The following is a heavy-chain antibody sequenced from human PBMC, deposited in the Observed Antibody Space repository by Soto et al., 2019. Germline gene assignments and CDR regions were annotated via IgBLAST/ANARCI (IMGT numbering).Heavy chain of an antibody. Sequence: QVQLQEAGPGLVKPSGTISLTCVVSSGSISSGTWWSWVRQPPGKGLEWIGQVTDTGSTIYNPSLRSRVTISIDKSTSQFSLSLSAVTPADTALYYCVRHRGVCFDTWGQGTLVTVSA. CDR2: VTDTGST. D-gene: IGHD2-8*02. J-gene: IGHJ4*02. V-gene: IGHV4-4*02. CDR3: VRHRGVCFDT. CDR1: SGSISSGTW.